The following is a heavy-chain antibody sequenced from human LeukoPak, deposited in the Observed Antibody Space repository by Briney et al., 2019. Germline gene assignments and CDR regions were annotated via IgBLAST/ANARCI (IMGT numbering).Heavy chain of an antibody. Sequence: PSETLSLTCAVYGGTFSGYSWSWIRQPPGKGLEWIGEINHSGSTNYNPSLKSRVTISVDTSKNQFSLRLSSVTAAGTAVYYCESYYYYYGMAVWGQGTTVTVSS. CDR1: GGTFSGYS. V-gene: IGHV4-34*01. CDR2: INHSGST. CDR3: ESYYYYYGMAV. J-gene: IGHJ6*02.